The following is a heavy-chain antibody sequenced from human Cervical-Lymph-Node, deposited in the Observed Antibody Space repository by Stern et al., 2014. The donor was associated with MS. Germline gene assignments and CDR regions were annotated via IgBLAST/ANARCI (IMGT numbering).Heavy chain of an antibody. D-gene: IGHD2-8*01. J-gene: IGHJ4*02. CDR3: AREYSSLMGADH. CDR2: ISSTSSTI. V-gene: IGHV3-11*01. CDR1: GFSFSDYY. Sequence: QVQLVQSGGGLVKPGGSLRLSCAASGFSFSDYYMTWIRQAPGKGLEWLSYISSTSSTIYYADSVKDRFTISRDNAANSLFLQMNSLRVEDTAVYYCAREYSSLMGADHWGQGTLVTVSS.